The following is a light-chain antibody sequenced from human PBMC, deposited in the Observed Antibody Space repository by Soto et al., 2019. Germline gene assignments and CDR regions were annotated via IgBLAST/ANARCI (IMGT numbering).Light chain of an antibody. V-gene: IGKV3-11*01. J-gene: IGKJ4*01. CDR1: QSVSSY. Sequence: EIVLTQSPATLSLSPGDRATLSCRASQSVSSYLAWYQQRPGQAPRLLIYDASNRATGIPARFSGSGSGTDFTLTISSLEPEDFAVYYCQQRTNWVIFGGGTK. CDR3: QQRTNWVI. CDR2: DAS.